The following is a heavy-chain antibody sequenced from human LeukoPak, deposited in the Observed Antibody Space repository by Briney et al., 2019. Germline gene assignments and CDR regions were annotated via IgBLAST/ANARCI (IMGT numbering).Heavy chain of an antibody. J-gene: IGHJ2*01. V-gene: IGHV3-7*01. CDR2: IKADGNEK. Sequence: GGSLRLSCAASGFTFSRNAMSWARQAPGKGLEWVANIKADGNEKYYVDSVKGRFTISRDNAKNSLCLQMNSLRAEDTAVYYCATEYCTDKGHFDLWGRGTLVTVSS. D-gene: IGHD2-8*02. CDR3: ATEYCTDKGHFDL. CDR1: GFTFSRNA.